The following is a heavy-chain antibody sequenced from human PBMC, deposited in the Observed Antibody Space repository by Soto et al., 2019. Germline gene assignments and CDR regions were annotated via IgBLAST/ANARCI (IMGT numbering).Heavy chain of an antibody. D-gene: IGHD5-18*01. CDR1: GGSISSSSYY. Sequence: QLQLQESGPGLVKPSETLSLTCTVSGGSISSSSYYWGWIRQPPGKGLEWIGSIYYSGSTYYNPSLKSRGTISVDTSKNQFSLKLSSVTAADTAVYYCGRLRGYSYGYYFDYWGQGTLVTVSS. J-gene: IGHJ4*02. CDR2: IYYSGST. V-gene: IGHV4-39*01. CDR3: GRLRGYSYGYYFDY.